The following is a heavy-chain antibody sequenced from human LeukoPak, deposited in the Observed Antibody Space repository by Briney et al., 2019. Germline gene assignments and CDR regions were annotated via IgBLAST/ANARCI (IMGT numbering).Heavy chain of an antibody. CDR3: ARERVLGGTQSNTEYFQH. J-gene: IGHJ1*01. CDR2: INPNSGGT. D-gene: IGHD1-1*01. V-gene: IGHV1-2*02. CDR1: GYTFTGYY. Sequence: GASVKVSCKATGYTFTGYYMHWVRQAPGQGLEWMGWINPNSGGTNYAPKFQGRVTMTRDTSISTAYMELSRLRSDDTAVYYCARERVLGGTQSNTEYFQHWGQGTLVTVSS.